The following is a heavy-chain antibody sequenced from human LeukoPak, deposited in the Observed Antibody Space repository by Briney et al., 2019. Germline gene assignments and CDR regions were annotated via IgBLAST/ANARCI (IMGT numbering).Heavy chain of an antibody. V-gene: IGHV1-2*06. CDR3: ARGDYDFWSGYTFHWFDP. CDR2: INPNSGGT. J-gene: IGHJ5*02. CDR1: GYTFTSYG. D-gene: IGHD3-3*01. Sequence: ASVKVSCKASGYTFTSYGISWVRQAPGQGLEWMGRINPNSGGTNYAQKFQGRVTMTRDTSISTAYMELSRLRSDDTAVYYCARGDYDFWSGYTFHWFDPWGQGTLVTVSS.